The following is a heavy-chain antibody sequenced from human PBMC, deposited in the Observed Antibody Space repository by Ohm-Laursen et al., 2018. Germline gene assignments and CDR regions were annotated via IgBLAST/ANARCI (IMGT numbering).Heavy chain of an antibody. V-gene: IGHV1-46*01. Sequence: GASVKVSCKASGYTFTTYYMHWVRQAPGQGPEWMGIINPNDGGTTYSQKLQGRVTLTRDTSTGTFYMELNSLRSEDTAVYYCAIHSYGWFPWGQGTLVTVSS. D-gene: IGHD6-19*01. CDR3: AIHSYGWFP. CDR2: INPNDGGT. CDR1: GYTFTTYY. J-gene: IGHJ5*02.